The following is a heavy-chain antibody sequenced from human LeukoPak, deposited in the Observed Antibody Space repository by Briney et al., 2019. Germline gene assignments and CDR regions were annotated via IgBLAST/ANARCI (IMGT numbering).Heavy chain of an antibody. CDR3: ARWSLNDSSGFYSYYYYYYMDV. V-gene: IGHV3-20*01. CDR1: GFTFDDYG. D-gene: IGHD3-22*01. Sequence: GGSLRLSCAASGFTFDDYGMSWVRQAPGKGLEWVSGINWNGGSTGYADSVKGRFTISRDNAKNSLYLQMNSLRAEDTALYHCARWSLNDSSGFYSYYYYYYMDVWGKGTTVTISS. CDR2: INWNGGST. J-gene: IGHJ6*03.